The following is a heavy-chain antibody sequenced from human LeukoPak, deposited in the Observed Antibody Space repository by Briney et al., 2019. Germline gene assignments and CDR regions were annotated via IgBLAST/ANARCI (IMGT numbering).Heavy chain of an antibody. Sequence: SETLSLTCAVFGGSFSGYYWSWIRQPPGKGLEWIGEINHSGSTNYNPSLKSRVTISVDTSKNQFSLKLSSVTAADTAVYYCARVKGMVVAATPSSQDWFDPWGQGTLVTVSS. CDR1: GGSFSGYY. D-gene: IGHD2-15*01. CDR3: ARVKGMVVAATPSSQDWFDP. J-gene: IGHJ5*02. V-gene: IGHV4-34*01. CDR2: INHSGST.